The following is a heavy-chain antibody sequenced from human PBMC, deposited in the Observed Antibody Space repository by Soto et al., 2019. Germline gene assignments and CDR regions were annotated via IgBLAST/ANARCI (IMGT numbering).Heavy chain of an antibody. D-gene: IGHD3-10*01. CDR3: AKDRGGSGAFDI. V-gene: IGHV3-48*01. CDR2: ISPAGSSI. J-gene: IGHJ3*02. CDR1: GFSFSIYS. Sequence: EGQLVEFGGGLVKPGGSLRLSCAASGFSFSIYSYNWVRQAPGKGLEWLSYISPAGSSIYYADSVKGRFTISRDSPRDSVYLQMNSLRAEDTAVYYCAKDRGGSGAFDIWGQGTMVTVSS.